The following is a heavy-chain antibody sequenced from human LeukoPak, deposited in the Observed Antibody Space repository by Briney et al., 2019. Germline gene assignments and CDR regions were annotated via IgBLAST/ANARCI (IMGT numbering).Heavy chain of an antibody. CDR2: INPNSGGT. V-gene: IGHV1-2*06. CDR3: ASLYYYDSSGFFDY. D-gene: IGHD3-22*01. J-gene: IGHJ4*02. CDR1: GFTFSGSA. Sequence: GGSLRLSCAASGFTFSGSAMHWVRQAPGQGLEWMGRINPNSGGTNYAQKFQGRVTMTRDTSISTAYMELSRLRSDDTAVYYCASLYYYDSSGFFDYWGQGTLVTVSS.